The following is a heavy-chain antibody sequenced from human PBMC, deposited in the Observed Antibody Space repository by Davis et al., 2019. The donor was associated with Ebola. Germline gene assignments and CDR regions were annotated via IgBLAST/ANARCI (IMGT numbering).Heavy chain of an antibody. D-gene: IGHD3-10*02. CDR3: AKRLFGDEEGAYYGMDV. J-gene: IGHJ6*02. CDR1: GFTFSSYG. V-gene: IGHV3-30*02. CDR2: IRYDGSNK. Sequence: PGGSLRLSCAASGFTFSSYGMHWVRQAPGKGLEWVAFIRYDGSNKYYADSVKGRFTISRDNSKNTLYLQMNSLRAEDTAVYYCAKRLFGDEEGAYYGMDVWGQGTTVTVSS.